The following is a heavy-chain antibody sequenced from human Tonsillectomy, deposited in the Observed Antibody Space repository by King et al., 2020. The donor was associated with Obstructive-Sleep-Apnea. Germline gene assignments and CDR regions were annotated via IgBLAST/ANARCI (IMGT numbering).Heavy chain of an antibody. D-gene: IGHD7-27*01. V-gene: IGHV2-70*11. CDR1: GFSLSTSGMC. CDR3: ARMRVQNGLGGMDV. J-gene: IGHJ6*02. Sequence: TLKESGPALVKPTQTLTLNCTFSGFSLSTSGMCVSWIREPPGKSLQGLARTYWDDDKYYITSLRTRLTISKDTSKNQVFLTMTTMDPVDTATYYCARMRVQNGLGGMDVWGQGTTVTVSS. CDR2: TYWDDDK.